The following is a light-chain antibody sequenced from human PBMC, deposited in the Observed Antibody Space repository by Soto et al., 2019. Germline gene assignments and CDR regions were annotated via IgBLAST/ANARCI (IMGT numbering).Light chain of an antibody. CDR3: QQYGSSSYT. V-gene: IGKV3-20*01. J-gene: IGKJ2*01. CDR1: QSVSSTY. CDR2: GAS. Sequence: EIVLTQSPGTLSLSPGERATLSCRASQSVSSTYLAWYQQNPGQAPRLLIYGASSRATGIPDRFSGSGSGTDFTLTISRQEPEDFAVYFCQQYGSSSYTVGRGTKLEIK.